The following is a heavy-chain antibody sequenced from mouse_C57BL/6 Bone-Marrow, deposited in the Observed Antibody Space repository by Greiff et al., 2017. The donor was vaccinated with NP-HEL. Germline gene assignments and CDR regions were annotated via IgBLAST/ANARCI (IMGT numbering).Heavy chain of an antibody. CDR3: ASYYFDY. Sequence: VKLQQSGAELVKPGASVKISCKASGYAFSSYWKNWVKQRPGKGLEWIGQIYPGDGDTNYNGKFKGKATLTADKSSSTAYMQLSSLTSEDSAVYFCASYYFDYWGQGTTLTVSS. V-gene: IGHV1-80*01. CDR2: IYPGDGDT. CDR1: GYAFSSYW. J-gene: IGHJ2*01.